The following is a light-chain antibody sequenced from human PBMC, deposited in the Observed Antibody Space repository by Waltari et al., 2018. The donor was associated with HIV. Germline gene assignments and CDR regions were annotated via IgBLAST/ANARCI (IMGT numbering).Light chain of an antibody. V-gene: IGKV1-8*01. CDR2: DAS. J-gene: IGKJ5*01. CDR3: QHYHNFPVT. Sequence: IQMTQSPSSFSASTGDSVTITCRASQDISSHLAWYQQKPGKAPKLLMYDASTLQGGVPSRFSGSGSGTYFTLTISSLQSEDFATYYCQHYHNFPVTFGQGTRLDFK. CDR1: QDISSH.